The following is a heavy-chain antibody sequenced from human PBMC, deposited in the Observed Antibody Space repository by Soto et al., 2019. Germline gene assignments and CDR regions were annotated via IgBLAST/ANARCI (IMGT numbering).Heavy chain of an antibody. Sequence: QVQLVESGGGVVQPGGSLRLSCAASGFTFPNYGLHWVRQAPDKGLEWVAVLLYNGYTQYYADSVKGRFTISGDNSKNTLYLQMDSLQPENTAVYYCARATTFGSWPSYFDYWGLGTLVAVSS. CDR1: GFTFPNYG. J-gene: IGHJ4*02. CDR2: LLYNGYTQ. V-gene: IGHV3-30*04. CDR3: ARATTFGSWPSYFDY. D-gene: IGHD6-13*01.